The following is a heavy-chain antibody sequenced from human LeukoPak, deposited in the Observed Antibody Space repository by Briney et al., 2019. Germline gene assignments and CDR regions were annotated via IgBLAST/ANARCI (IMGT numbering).Heavy chain of an antibody. Sequence: SVKVSCKASGGTFSSYAISWVRQAPGQGLEWMGGIIPIFGTANYAQKFQGRVTITADESTSTAYMELSSLRSEDTAVYYCARDPGAYSSGWYVYNWLDPWGQGTLVTVSS. CDR1: GGTFSSYA. CDR3: ARDPGAYSSGWYVYNWLDP. V-gene: IGHV1-69*13. J-gene: IGHJ5*02. CDR2: IIPIFGTA. D-gene: IGHD6-19*01.